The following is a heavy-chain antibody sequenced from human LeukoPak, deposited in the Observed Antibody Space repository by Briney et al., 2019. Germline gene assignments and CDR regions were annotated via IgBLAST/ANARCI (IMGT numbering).Heavy chain of an antibody. CDR1: GFTFSSYA. J-gene: IGHJ4*02. Sequence: PGGSLRLSCAASGFTFSSYAMSWVRQAPGKGLEWVGRIKSKTDGGTTDYAAPVKGRFTISRDDSKNTLYLQMNSLKTEDTAVYYCTTPEMGATPVDYWGQGTLVTVSS. V-gene: IGHV3-15*01. CDR3: TTPEMGATPVDY. D-gene: IGHD1-26*01. CDR2: IKSKTDGGTT.